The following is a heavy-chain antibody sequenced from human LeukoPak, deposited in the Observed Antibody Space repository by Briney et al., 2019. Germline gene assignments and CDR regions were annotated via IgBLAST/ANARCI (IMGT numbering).Heavy chain of an antibody. CDR3: AKDRGIAVAGLFDY. D-gene: IGHD6-19*01. J-gene: IGHJ4*02. CDR2: INSDGSST. Sequence: PGGSLRLSCAASGFTFSSYWVHWVRQVPGKGLVWVSRINSDGSSTSYADSVKGRFTISRDNSKNTLYLQMNSLRAEDTAVYYCAKDRGIAVAGLFDYWGQGTLVTVSS. V-gene: IGHV3-74*01. CDR1: GFTFSSYW.